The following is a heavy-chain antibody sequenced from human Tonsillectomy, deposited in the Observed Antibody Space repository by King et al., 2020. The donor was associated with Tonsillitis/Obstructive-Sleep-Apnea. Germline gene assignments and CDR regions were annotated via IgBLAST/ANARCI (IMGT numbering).Heavy chain of an antibody. CDR1: GGSISSSNW. CDR2: VYHSVST. Sequence: QLQESGPGLVKPSGTLSLTCAVSGGSISSSNWWSWVRQPPGKGLEWIGEVYHSVSTNYNPALKSRVTISVDKSKNQFSLKLSSVTAADTAVYYCARGRITIFGVVIPGKNWFDPWGQGTLVTVSS. CDR3: ARGRITIFGVVIPGKNWFDP. J-gene: IGHJ5*02. D-gene: IGHD3-3*01. V-gene: IGHV4-4*02.